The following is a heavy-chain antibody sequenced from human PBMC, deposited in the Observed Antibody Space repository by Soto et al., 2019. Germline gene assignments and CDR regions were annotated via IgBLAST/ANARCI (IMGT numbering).Heavy chain of an antibody. CDR3: ARPYCSGGSCYNCFDP. Sequence: GGSLRLSCAASGFSFSSYWMSWVRQAPGKGLQWVANIKQDGSQKYYVDSVKGRFTIYRDNAKNSLYLQMNSLRAEDTAIYYCARPYCSGGSCYNCFDPWGQGTLVTVSS. CDR1: GFSFSSYW. V-gene: IGHV3-7*03. CDR2: IKQDGSQK. J-gene: IGHJ5*02. D-gene: IGHD2-15*01.